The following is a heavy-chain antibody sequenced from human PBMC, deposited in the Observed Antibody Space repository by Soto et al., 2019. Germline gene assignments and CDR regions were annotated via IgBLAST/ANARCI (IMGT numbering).Heavy chain of an antibody. J-gene: IGHJ4*02. CDR3: ARWPQLKPRFDY. Sequence: SETLSLTCAVSGGSISSGGYSWSWIRQPPGKGLEWIGYIYHSGSTYYNPSLKSRVTISVDRSKNQFSLKLSSVTAADTAVYYCARWPQLKPRFDYWGQGTLVTVSS. D-gene: IGHD1-1*01. V-gene: IGHV4-30-2*01. CDR2: IYHSGST. CDR1: GGSISSGGYS.